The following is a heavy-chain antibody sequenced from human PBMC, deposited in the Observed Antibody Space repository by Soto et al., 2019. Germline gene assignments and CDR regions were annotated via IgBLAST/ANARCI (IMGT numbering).Heavy chain of an antibody. CDR1: GFTFSGDA. CDR2: ISTTSTYI. J-gene: IGHJ6*02. CDR3: VRDYVMDV. Sequence: PGGSLRLSCAASGFTFSGDAMNWARQAPGKGLEWVSSISTTSTYIYYADSVKGRFTISRDNANNSLHLQMNSLRAEDTAVYYCVRDYVMDVWGQGTTVTVSS. V-gene: IGHV3-21*01. D-gene: IGHD3-10*02.